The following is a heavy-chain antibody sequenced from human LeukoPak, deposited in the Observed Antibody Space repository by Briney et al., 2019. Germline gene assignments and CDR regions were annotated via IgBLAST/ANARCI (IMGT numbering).Heavy chain of an antibody. CDR2: ISYSGST. J-gene: IGHJ1*01. CDR3: ARRHSGAWSLQH. V-gene: IGHV4-59*08. D-gene: IGHD6-19*01. Sequence: SETLSLTCTVSGVSISGYYWSWIRQPPGKGLEWIGYISYSGSTNYNPSLRSRVTISVDTSKTQFSLKLSSVTAADTAVYYCARRHSGAWSLQHWGQGTLVTVTS. CDR1: GVSISGYY.